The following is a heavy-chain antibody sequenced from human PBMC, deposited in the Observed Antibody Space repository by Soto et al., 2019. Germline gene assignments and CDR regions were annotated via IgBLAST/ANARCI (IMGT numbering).Heavy chain of an antibody. D-gene: IGHD1-1*01. J-gene: IGHJ4*02. Sequence: GGSLRLSCAASGFTFSLYGMNWVRQAPGRGLEWVSYIGSSGSAIHYADSVRGRFTISRDNSENTVYLQMNSLRAEDTAIYYCAKEPPRKGYADYWGQGTQVTVSS. CDR2: IGSSGSAI. CDR1: GFTFSLYG. V-gene: IGHV3-48*01. CDR3: AKEPPRKGYADY.